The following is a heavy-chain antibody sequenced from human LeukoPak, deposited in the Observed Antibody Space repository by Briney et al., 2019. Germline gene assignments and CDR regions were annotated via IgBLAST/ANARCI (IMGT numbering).Heavy chain of an antibody. D-gene: IGHD1-14*01. V-gene: IGHV1-69*13. CDR1: GGTFSSYA. Sequence: GASVKVSCKASGGTFSSYAISWVRQAPGQGLEWMGGIIPIFGTANYAQKFQGRVTITADESTSTAYMELSSLRSEDTAVYYCANFPRPERRDYWGQGTLVTVSS. CDR3: ANFPRPERRDY. J-gene: IGHJ4*02. CDR2: IIPIFGTA.